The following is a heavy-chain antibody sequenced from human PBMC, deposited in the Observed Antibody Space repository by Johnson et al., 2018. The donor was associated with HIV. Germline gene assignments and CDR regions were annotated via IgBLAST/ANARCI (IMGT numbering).Heavy chain of an antibody. CDR3: AKEYFDI. CDR1: GFTFSSYA. V-gene: IGHV3-30-3*01. CDR2: ISYDGSNK. Sequence: QVQLVESGGGVVQPGRSLRLSCAASGFTFSSYAMHWVRQAPGKGLEWVAVISYDGSNKYYADSVKGRFTISRDNSKNTLYLQMNSVRLEDTAVYYCAKEYFDIWGQGTMVTVSS. J-gene: IGHJ3*02.